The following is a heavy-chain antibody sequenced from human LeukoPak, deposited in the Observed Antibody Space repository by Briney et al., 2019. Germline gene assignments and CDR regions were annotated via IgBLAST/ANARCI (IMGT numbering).Heavy chain of an antibody. J-gene: IGHJ3*02. D-gene: IGHD2-15*01. CDR1: GGSFSGYY. CDR2: INHSGST. CDR3: ARDGYCSGGSCPLGAFDI. V-gene: IGHV4-34*01. Sequence: SETLSLTCAVYGGSFSGYYWSWIRQPPGKGLEWIGEINHSGSTNYNPSLKSRVTISVDTSKNQFSLKLSSVTAADTAVYYCARDGYCSGGSCPLGAFDIWGQGTMVTVSS.